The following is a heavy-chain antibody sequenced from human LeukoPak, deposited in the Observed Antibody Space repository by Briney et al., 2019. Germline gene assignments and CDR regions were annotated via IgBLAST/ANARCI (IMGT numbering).Heavy chain of an antibody. J-gene: IGHJ5*02. V-gene: IGHV4-34*01. D-gene: IGHD6-6*01. CDR1: GGSFSGYY. CDR2: INHSGST. Sequence: SETLSLTCAVYGGSFSGYYWSWIRQPPGKGLEWIGEINHSGSTNYNPSLKSRVTISVDTSKNQFSLKLSSVTAADTAVYYCAARPRGRWFDPWGQGTLVTVSS. CDR3: AARPRGRWFDP.